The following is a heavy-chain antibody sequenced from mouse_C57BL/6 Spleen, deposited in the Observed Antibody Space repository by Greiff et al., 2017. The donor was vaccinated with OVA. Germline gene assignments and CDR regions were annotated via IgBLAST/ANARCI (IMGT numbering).Heavy chain of an antibody. CDR2: INPSNGGT. V-gene: IGHV1-53*01. J-gene: IGHJ4*01. CDR3: ARWRVYDGYYNYYAMDY. CDR1: GYTFTSYW. Sequence: QVQLQQPGTELVKPGASVKLSCKASGYTFTSYWMHWVKQRPGQGLEWIGKINPSNGGTNYNEKFKSKATLTVDKSSSTAYMQLSSLTSEDSAVYYCARWRVYDGYYNYYAMDYWGQGTSVTVSS. D-gene: IGHD2-3*01.